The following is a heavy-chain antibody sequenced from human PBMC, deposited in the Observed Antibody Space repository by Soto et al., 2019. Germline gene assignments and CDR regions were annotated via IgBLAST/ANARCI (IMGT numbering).Heavy chain of an antibody. Sequence: QVQLVESGGGVVQPGRSLRLSCAASGFTFSSYAMHWVRQAPGKGLEWVAVISYDGRNKYYADSVKGRFTISRDNSKNTLYLQMNSLRAEDTAVYYCARDVAAAGTGDYWGQGTLVTVSS. D-gene: IGHD6-13*01. V-gene: IGHV3-30-3*01. CDR1: GFTFSSYA. CDR2: ISYDGRNK. J-gene: IGHJ4*02. CDR3: ARDVAAAGTGDY.